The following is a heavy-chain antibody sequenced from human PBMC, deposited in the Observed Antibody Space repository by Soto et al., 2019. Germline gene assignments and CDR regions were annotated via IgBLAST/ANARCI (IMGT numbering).Heavy chain of an antibody. CDR1: GFTFSSYA. Sequence: LRLSCAASGFTFSSYAMHWVRQAPGKGLEWVAVISYDGSNKYYADSVKGRFTISRDNSKNTLYLQMNSLRAEDTAVYYCARDLSDYYDSSGDYYYYGMDVWGQGTTVTVSS. CDR2: ISYDGSNK. CDR3: ARDLSDYYDSSGDYYYYGMDV. J-gene: IGHJ6*02. V-gene: IGHV3-30-3*01. D-gene: IGHD3-22*01.